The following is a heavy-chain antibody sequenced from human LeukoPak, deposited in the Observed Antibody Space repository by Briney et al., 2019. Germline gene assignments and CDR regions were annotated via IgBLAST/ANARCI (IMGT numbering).Heavy chain of an antibody. Sequence: GASVKVSCKASGYTFTGYYVHWVRQAPGQGLEWMGWISAYNGHTNYAQNFQGRVSLTTDTSTSTAYMDLRSLTSDDTAVYYCARPARKVYGSGSYTDYYYYGMDVWGQGTTVTVSS. CDR3: ARPARKVYGSGSYTDYYYYGMDV. CDR2: ISAYNGHT. J-gene: IGHJ6*02. CDR1: GYTFTGYY. D-gene: IGHD3-10*01. V-gene: IGHV1-18*04.